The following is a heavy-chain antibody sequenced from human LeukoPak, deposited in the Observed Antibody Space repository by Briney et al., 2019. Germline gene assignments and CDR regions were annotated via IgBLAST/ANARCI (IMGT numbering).Heavy chain of an antibody. CDR3: ARDGQSSSWYYGPTERHYYYYMDV. J-gene: IGHJ6*03. Sequence: SETLSLTCTVSGGSISSYYWSWIRQPPGKGLEWIGYIYYSGSTNYNPSLKSRVTISVDTSKNQFSLKLRSVTAADTAVYYCARDGQSSSWYYGPTERHYYYYMDVCGKATTVTVSS. D-gene: IGHD6-13*01. V-gene: IGHV4-59*01. CDR2: IYYSGST. CDR1: GGSISSYY.